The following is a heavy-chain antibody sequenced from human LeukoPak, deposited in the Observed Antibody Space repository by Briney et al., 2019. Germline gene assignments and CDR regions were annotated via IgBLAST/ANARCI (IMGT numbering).Heavy chain of an antibody. CDR1: GFTFSDYY. CDR3: ARVDCSSTSCYEFDY. D-gene: IGHD2-2*01. CDR2: IRSSGSTI. J-gene: IGHJ4*02. Sequence: RPGGSLRLSCAASGFTFSDYYMSSLRQAPGKGLEWVSYIRSSGSTIYYAASVKGRFTISRDNAKNSLYLQMNSLRAEDTAVYYCARVDCSSTSCYEFDYWGQGTLVTVSS. V-gene: IGHV3-11*04.